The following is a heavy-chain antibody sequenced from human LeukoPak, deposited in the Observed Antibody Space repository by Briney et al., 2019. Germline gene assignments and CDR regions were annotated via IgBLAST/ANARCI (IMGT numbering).Heavy chain of an antibody. CDR2: IYTSGST. J-gene: IGHJ4*02. Sequence: SETLSLTCTVSGGSMSTYSWSWVRQPAGKGLEWIGRIYTSGSTSYNPSLKSRVTMSIDTSKKQFSLKLSSVSAADTAVYYCAAGGGDYWGQGTLVTVAS. V-gene: IGHV4-4*07. CDR1: GGSMSTYS. D-gene: IGHD1-26*01. CDR3: AAGGGDY.